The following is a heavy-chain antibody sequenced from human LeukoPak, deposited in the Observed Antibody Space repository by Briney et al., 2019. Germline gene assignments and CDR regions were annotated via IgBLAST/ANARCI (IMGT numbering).Heavy chain of an antibody. CDR3: ARHGTSGTNLNWFDP. V-gene: IGHV4-59*01. CDR2: IYYSGSA. D-gene: IGHD1-1*01. CDR1: GGSISNFY. J-gene: IGHJ5*02. Sequence: SETLSLTCTVSGGSISNFYWSWLRQPPGKGLEWIGYIYYSGSANYNPSLKSRVTISVDTSKNQFSLKLSSVTAADTAVYYCARHGTSGTNLNWFDPWGQGTLVTVSS.